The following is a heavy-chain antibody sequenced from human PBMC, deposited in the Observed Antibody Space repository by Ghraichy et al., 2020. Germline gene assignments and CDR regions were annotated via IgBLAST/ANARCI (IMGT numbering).Heavy chain of an antibody. D-gene: IGHD1-1*01. V-gene: IGHV3-7*01. CDR2: IRQDGNEI. Sequence: GSLSLSCAASGFSFSNYWMTWVRQAPGKGLEWVANIRQDGNEIYYVDSVKGRFTISRDNAKNSLYLQMNSLRAEDTAVYYCARPRQPTYYYAMDVWGQGTTVTVS. J-gene: IGHJ6*02. CDR3: ARPRQPTYYYAMDV. CDR1: GFSFSNYW.